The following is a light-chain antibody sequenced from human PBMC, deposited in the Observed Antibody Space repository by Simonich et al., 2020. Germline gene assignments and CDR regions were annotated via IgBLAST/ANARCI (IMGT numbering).Light chain of an antibody. V-gene: IGKV1-NL1*01. J-gene: IGKJ4*01. CDR1: QGISNS. CDR2: AAS. CDR3: QQYYSTPPLT. Sequence: IQMPQSPSSLSASVGDRVTITFRAIQGISNSLAWYQQKPGKAPKLLLYAASGLESGVPSRFSGSGSGTDYTLTISSLQPEDFATYYCQQYYSTPPLTFGGGTKVEIK.